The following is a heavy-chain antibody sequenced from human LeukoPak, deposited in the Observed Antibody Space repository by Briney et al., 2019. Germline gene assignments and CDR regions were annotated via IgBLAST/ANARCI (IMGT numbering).Heavy chain of an antibody. V-gene: IGHV3-21*01. D-gene: IGHD2/OR15-2a*01. Sequence: GGSLRLSCATSGFTFSSYNMNWVRQAPGKGLEWVSSISSSSDYIYYADSVKGRFTISRDNAKNSLYLQMKSLRAEDTAVYYCARGKTSQNIVTRKTYNWFDPWGQGTLVTVSS. CDR2: ISSSSDYI. CDR1: GFTFSSYN. J-gene: IGHJ5*02. CDR3: ARGKTSQNIVTRKTYNWFDP.